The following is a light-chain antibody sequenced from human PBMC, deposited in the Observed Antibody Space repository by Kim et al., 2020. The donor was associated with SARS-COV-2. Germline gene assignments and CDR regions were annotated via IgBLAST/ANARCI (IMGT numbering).Light chain of an antibody. V-gene: IGKV1-27*01. CDR1: QDIANS. CDR3: QKYNSAPWT. Sequence: ASIGDRVTITCRASQDIANSSAWYQQKPGKVPQVLIYAASTLQSGVPSRFSGSGSGTEFTLTIDSLQTEDVATYYCQKYNSAPWTFGPGTKVDIK. J-gene: IGKJ1*01. CDR2: AAS.